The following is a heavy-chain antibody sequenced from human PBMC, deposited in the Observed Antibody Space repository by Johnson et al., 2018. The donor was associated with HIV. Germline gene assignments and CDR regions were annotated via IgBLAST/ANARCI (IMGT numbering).Heavy chain of an antibody. CDR2: IKQDGSEK. CDR3: AKVHIPARWSAAFDI. CDR1: GFTFSSYW. D-gene: IGHD6-6*01. J-gene: IGHJ3*02. Sequence: EVHLVESGGGLVQPGGSLRLSCEASGFTFSSYWMSWVRQAPGKGLEWVANIKQDGSEKYSVDSLKGRFTISRDNAKSSLYLQMNSLRAEDTAVYYCAKVHIPARWSAAFDIWGQGTIVAVSS. V-gene: IGHV3-7*01.